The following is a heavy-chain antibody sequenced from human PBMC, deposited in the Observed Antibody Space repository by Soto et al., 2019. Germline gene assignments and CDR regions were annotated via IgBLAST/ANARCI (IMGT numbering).Heavy chain of an antibody. Sequence: GGSLRLSCAASGFTFSSYAMHWVRQAPGKGLEWVAVIWYDGSNKYYADSVKGRFTISRDNSKNTLYLQMNSLRAEDTAVYYCARDNQDDSSGYYSYYFDYWGQGTLVTVSS. D-gene: IGHD3-22*01. V-gene: IGHV3-33*08. CDR3: ARDNQDDSSGYYSYYFDY. CDR1: GFTFSSYA. CDR2: IWYDGSNK. J-gene: IGHJ4*02.